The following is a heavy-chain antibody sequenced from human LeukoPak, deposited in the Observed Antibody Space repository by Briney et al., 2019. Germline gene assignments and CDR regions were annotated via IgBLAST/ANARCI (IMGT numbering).Heavy chain of an antibody. D-gene: IGHD2-2*01. CDR2: ISGSGGST. CDR1: GSTFSTYA. V-gene: IGHV3-23*01. CDR3: AKVRQRGYQLLRWFDP. Sequence: QPGGSLRLSCAASGSTFSTYAMSWVRQAPGKGLEWVSAISGSGGSTYYADSVKGRFTISRDNSKNTLYLQMNSLRAEDTAVYYCAKVRQRGYQLLRWFDPWGQGTLVTVSS. J-gene: IGHJ5*02.